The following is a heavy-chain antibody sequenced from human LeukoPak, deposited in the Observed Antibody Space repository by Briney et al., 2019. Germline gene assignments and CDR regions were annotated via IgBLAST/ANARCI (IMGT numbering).Heavy chain of an antibody. V-gene: IGHV3-30*18. Sequence: GGSLRLSCAASGFTFSSYGMHWVRQAPGKGLEWVAVISYDGSNKYYADSVKGRFTISRDNSKNTLYLQMNSLRAEDTAVYYCAKSVGSYYFDYWGQGTLVTVSS. J-gene: IGHJ4*02. D-gene: IGHD4-17*01. CDR3: AKSVGSYYFDY. CDR1: GFTFSSYG. CDR2: ISYDGSNK.